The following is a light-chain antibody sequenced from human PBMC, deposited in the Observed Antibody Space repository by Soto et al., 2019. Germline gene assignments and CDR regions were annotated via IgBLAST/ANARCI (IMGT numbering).Light chain of an antibody. CDR2: DAS. V-gene: IGKV3-11*01. J-gene: IGKJ3*01. CDR3: QQRSNWPTFT. Sequence: ELVLTQSPATLSLSPGERATLSCRASQSVSSSLAWYQQKPGQAPRLLIYDASNRATGIPARFSGSGSGTDFTLPISSLEPEDVAVYYCQQRSNWPTFTFGPGTKVDIK. CDR1: QSVSSS.